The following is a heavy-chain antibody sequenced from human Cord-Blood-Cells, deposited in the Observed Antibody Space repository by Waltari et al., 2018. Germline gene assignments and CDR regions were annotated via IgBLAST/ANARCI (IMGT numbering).Heavy chain of an antibody. J-gene: IGHJ2*01. Sequence: EVQLVQSGAEVKKPGESLKISCKGSGYSFTSYWIGWVRQMPGKGLEWMGIIYPGDSDTRYSPSFQGQVTISADKSISTAYLQWSSLKASDTAMYYCARRAEYDFWSGYYRWYFDLWGRGTLVTVSS. V-gene: IGHV5-51*01. CDR1: GYSFTSYW. CDR3: ARRAEYDFWSGYYRWYFDL. D-gene: IGHD3-3*01. CDR2: IYPGDSDT.